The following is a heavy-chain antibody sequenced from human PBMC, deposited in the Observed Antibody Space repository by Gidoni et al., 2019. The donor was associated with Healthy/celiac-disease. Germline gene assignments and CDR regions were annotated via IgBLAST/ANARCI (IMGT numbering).Heavy chain of an antibody. V-gene: IGHV1-69*06. CDR1: GGAFGSYA. Sequence: QVQLVQSGAEVKKPGSSVKVSCKASGGAFGSYAISWVRQAPGQGLEWMGGIIPIFGTANYAQKFQGRVTITADKSTSTAYMELSSLRSEDTAVYYCARVYCSSTSCRDAFDIWGQGTMVTVSS. J-gene: IGHJ3*02. CDR2: IIPIFGTA. D-gene: IGHD2-2*01. CDR3: ARVYCSSTSCRDAFDI.